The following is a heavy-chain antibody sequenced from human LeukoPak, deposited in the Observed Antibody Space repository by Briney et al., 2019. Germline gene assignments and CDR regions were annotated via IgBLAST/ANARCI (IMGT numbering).Heavy chain of an antibody. Sequence: SRTLSLTCTVSGGSMGRGGYYWSWVRQSPGKGLEWIGYIYYTGTTNYNPSLKSRVTMSVDTSKNQFSLNLSSVTAADTAVYYCARVPTPYDTTGLLDPWGQGALVTVSS. CDR3: ARVPTPYDTTGLLDP. CDR2: IYYTGTT. V-gene: IGHV4-31*03. J-gene: IGHJ5*02. CDR1: GGSMGRGGYY. D-gene: IGHD1-1*01.